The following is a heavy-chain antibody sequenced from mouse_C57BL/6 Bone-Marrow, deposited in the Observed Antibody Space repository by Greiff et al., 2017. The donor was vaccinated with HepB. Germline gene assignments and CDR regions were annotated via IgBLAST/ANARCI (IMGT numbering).Heavy chain of an antibody. Sequence: QVQLQQPGAELVKPGASVKLSCKASGYTFTSYWMHWVKQRPGQGLEWIGMIHPNSGSTNYNEKFKSKATLTVDKSSSTAYMQLSSLTSEDSAVYYCARERGTTVVPFDYWGQGTTLTVSS. CDR1: GYTFTSYW. D-gene: IGHD1-1*01. CDR2: IHPNSGST. J-gene: IGHJ2*01. V-gene: IGHV1-64*01. CDR3: ARERGTTVVPFDY.